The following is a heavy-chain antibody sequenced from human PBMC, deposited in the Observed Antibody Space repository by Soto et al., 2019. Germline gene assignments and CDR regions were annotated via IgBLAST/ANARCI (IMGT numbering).Heavy chain of an antibody. D-gene: IGHD1-26*01. J-gene: IGHJ5*01. CDR1: GFRFRTRA. V-gene: IGHV3-23*01. CDR2: IRPGGDST. CDR3: TTHEEGAPWAGGFDS. Sequence: LRLSCAASGFRFRTRAMSWVRQAPGKGLEWVASIRPGGDSTYYADSVKGRFAVSRDNSNVTLYLQMDSLRVEDTAIYYCTTHEEGAPWAGGFDSWGQGTLVTVSS.